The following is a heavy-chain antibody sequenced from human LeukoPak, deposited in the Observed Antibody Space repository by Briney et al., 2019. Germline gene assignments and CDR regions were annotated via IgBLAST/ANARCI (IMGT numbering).Heavy chain of an antibody. D-gene: IGHD6-19*01. CDR3: AGGIAVAGRQFDY. J-gene: IGHJ4*02. V-gene: IGHV4-39*01. CDR1: GGSISSSSYS. Sequence: PSETLSLTCTVSGGSISSSSYSWGWIRQPPGKGLEWIGSIYYSGSTYYNPSLKSRVTISVDTSKNQFSLKLSSVTAADTAVYYCAGGIAVAGRQFDYWGQGTLVTVSS. CDR2: IYYSGST.